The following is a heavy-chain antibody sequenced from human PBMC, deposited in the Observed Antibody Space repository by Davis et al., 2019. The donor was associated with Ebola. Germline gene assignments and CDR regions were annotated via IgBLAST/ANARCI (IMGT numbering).Heavy chain of an antibody. CDR2: IGTVGDT. D-gene: IGHD1-26*01. J-gene: IGHJ6*04. V-gene: IGHV3-13*01. CDR1: GFTFSSYD. CDR3: ARDYSGYYGMDV. Sequence: GESLKISCAASGFTFSSYDMHWVRQATGKGLEWVSTIGTVGDTYYPGSVKGRFTISRENAKNSLYLQMNSLRAGDTAVYYCARDYSGYYGMDVWGKGTTVTVSS.